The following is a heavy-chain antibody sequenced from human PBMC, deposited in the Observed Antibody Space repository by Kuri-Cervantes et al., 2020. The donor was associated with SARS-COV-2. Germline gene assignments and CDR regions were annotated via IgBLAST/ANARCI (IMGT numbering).Heavy chain of an antibody. J-gene: IGHJ4*02. CDR1: GASIGSTDSY. CDR2: IRYSGST. Sequence: GSLRLSCTVSGASIGSTDSYWGWIRQPPGKAKEWIGSIRYSGSTFYNPSLKSRVTISVDTSKNQFSLKLTSVTAADTAVYFCVGIWSNYRFDYWGQGTLVTVSS. CDR3: VGIWSNYRFDY. V-gene: IGHV4-39*01. D-gene: IGHD3-3*01.